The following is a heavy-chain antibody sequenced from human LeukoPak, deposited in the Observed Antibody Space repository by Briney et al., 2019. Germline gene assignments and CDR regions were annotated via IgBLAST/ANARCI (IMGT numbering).Heavy chain of an antibody. CDR3: ARDMSLLWFGDPFDY. V-gene: IGHV3-48*02. D-gene: IGHD3-10*01. J-gene: IGHJ4*02. CDR1: GFTFNTYS. Sequence: GGSLRLSCAASGFTFNTYSMSWVRQAPGRGLEWISYISSSSSVIYYADPVKGRFTISRDNARNSLYLQMNSLRDEDTAVYYCARDMSLLWFGDPFDYWGQGTLVTVSS. CDR2: ISSSSSVI.